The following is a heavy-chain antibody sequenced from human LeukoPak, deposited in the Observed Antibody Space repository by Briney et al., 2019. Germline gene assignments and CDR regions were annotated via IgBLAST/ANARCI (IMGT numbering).Heavy chain of an antibody. J-gene: IGHJ6*03. Sequence: SETLSLTCTVSGGSISSYYWSWIRQPPGKGLEWIGYIYYSGSTNYNPSLKSRVTISVDTSKNQFSLKLSSVTAADTAVYYCARDRSGYSSSWSTNYYYYMDVWGKGTTVTISS. D-gene: IGHD6-13*01. V-gene: IGHV4-59*01. CDR2: IYYSGST. CDR3: ARDRSGYSSSWSTNYYYYMDV. CDR1: GGSISSYY.